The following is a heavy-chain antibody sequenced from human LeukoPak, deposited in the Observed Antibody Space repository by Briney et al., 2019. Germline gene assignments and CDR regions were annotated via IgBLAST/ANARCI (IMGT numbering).Heavy chain of an antibody. CDR2: IYYSGST. D-gene: IGHD3-9*01. J-gene: IGHJ4*02. Sequence: PSETLSLTCTVSGGSISSYYWSWIRQPPGKGLEWIGYIYYSGSTNYNPSLKSRVTISVDTSKNQFSLKLSSVTAADTAVYYCVGSVLDWSLGYWGQGTLVTVSS. CDR3: VGSVLDWSLGY. CDR1: GGSISSYY. V-gene: IGHV4-59*08.